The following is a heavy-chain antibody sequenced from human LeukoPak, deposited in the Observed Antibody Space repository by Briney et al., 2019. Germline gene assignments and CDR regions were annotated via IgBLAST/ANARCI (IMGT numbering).Heavy chain of an antibody. CDR3: ARCQDCYFDWLLPSAYGMDV. Sequence: ASVKVSCKASGYTFTGYYMHWVRQAPGQGLEWMGRINPNSGGTNYAQKFQGRVTMTRDTPISTAYMELSRLRSDDTAVYYCARCQDCYFDWLLPSAYGMDVWGQGTTVTVSS. CDR2: INPNSGGT. J-gene: IGHJ6*02. V-gene: IGHV1-2*06. CDR1: GYTFTGYY. D-gene: IGHD3-9*01.